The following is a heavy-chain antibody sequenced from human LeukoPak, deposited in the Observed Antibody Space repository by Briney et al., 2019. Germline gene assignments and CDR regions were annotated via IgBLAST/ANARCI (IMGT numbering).Heavy chain of an antibody. CDR2: IKSNTDGGTT. CDR1: GFTFSNAW. V-gene: IGHV3-15*01. D-gene: IGHD2-2*01. CDR3: TTAGHSYCSTTSCYQGGDY. Sequence: GGSLRLSCAASGFTFSNAWMNWVRQAPGKGLEWVGRIKSNTDGGTTDYAAPVKGRFTISRDDSKNTLYLQMNSLKTEDTAVYYCTTAGHSYCSTTSCYQGGDYWGQGTLVTVSS. J-gene: IGHJ4*02.